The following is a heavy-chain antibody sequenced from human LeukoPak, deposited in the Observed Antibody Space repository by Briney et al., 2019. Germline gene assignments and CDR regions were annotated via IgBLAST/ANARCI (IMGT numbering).Heavy chain of an antibody. J-gene: IGHJ4*02. D-gene: IGHD6-6*01. CDR3: AKAGDSSSSPLFLD. Sequence: PGRSLRLSRAASGFTFDDYAMHWVRQAPGKGLEWVSGISWNSGSIGYADSVKGRFTISRDNSKNTLYLQMNSLRAEDTAVYYCAKAGDSSSSPLFLDWGQGTLVTVSS. CDR1: GFTFDDYA. V-gene: IGHV3-9*01. CDR2: ISWNSGSI.